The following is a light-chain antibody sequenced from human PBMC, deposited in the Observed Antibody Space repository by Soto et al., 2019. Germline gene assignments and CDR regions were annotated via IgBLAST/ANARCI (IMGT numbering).Light chain of an antibody. V-gene: IGLV3-21*02. CDR3: QVWDISSDPNYV. J-gene: IGLJ1*01. CDR1: NIGRKS. Sequence: SYELTQPPSVSVAPGQTARITCGGNNIGRKSVHWYQQKPGQAPVLVIYDDRDRPSGIPERVSGSNSENTATLTISRVEAGDDADYYCQVWDISSDPNYVFGPGTKVTVL. CDR2: DDR.